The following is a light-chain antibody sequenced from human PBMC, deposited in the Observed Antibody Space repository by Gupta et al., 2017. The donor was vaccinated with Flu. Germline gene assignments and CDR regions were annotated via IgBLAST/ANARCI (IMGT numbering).Light chain of an antibody. CDR2: GAS. Sequence: PSSLSASVGDRVTITCRASQGIRNDLGWYQQKPGKAPKLLISGASTLQSGVPSRFSGSGSGTDFTLTISSLHPEDFATYYCLQDYNYPRTFGQGTKVEIK. CDR3: LQDYNYPRT. J-gene: IGKJ1*01. V-gene: IGKV1-6*01. CDR1: QGIRND.